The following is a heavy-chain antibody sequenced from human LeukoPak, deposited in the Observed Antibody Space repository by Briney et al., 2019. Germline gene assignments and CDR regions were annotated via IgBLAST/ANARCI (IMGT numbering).Heavy chain of an antibody. CDR2: IYYSGST. CDR3: ARVVGSGSYYNPSYYYYYYMDV. D-gene: IGHD3-10*01. Sequence: PSETLSLTCTVSGGSISSYYWSWIRQPPGKGLEWIGYIYYSGSTNYNPSLKSRVTISLNTSKNQFSLKLSSVTAADTAVYYCARVVGSGSYYNPSYYYYYYMDVWGKGTTVTVSS. CDR1: GGSISSYY. J-gene: IGHJ6*03. V-gene: IGHV4-59*12.